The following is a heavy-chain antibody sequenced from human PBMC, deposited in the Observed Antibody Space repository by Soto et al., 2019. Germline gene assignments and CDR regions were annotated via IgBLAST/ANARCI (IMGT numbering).Heavy chain of an antibody. Sequence: PGGSLRLSCAASGFTFSTYSMNWVRQAPGKGLEWVSYISTTGSTIHYADSVKGRFTISRDNAKNSLYLQMTSLRAEDTAVYYCARYKGYCSGGSCYYYYYMDVWGKGTTVTVSS. V-gene: IGHV3-48*01. CDR3: ARYKGYCSGGSCYYYYYMDV. CDR1: GFTFSTYS. J-gene: IGHJ6*03. CDR2: ISTTGSTI. D-gene: IGHD2-15*01.